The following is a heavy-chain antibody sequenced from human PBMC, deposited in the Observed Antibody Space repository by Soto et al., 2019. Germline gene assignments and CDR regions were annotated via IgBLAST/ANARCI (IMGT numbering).Heavy chain of an antibody. V-gene: IGHV1-69*13. Sequence: SVKVSCKASGGTFSSYAISWVRQAPGQGLEWMGGIIPIFGTANYAQKFQGRVTITADESTSTAYMELSSLRSEDTAVYYCARENMVRGVIITNPYYYYYGMDVWGQGTTVTVSS. CDR1: GGTFSSYA. J-gene: IGHJ6*02. D-gene: IGHD3-10*01. CDR3: ARENMVRGVIITNPYYYYYGMDV. CDR2: IIPIFGTA.